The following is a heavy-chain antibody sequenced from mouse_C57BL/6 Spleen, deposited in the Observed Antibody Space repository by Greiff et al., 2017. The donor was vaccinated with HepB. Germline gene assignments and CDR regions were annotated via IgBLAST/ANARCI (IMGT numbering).Heavy chain of an antibody. V-gene: IGHV1-18*01. D-gene: IGHD2-4*01. CDR2: INPNNGGT. J-gene: IGHJ3*01. CDR1: GYTFTDYN. CDR3: ARGVWKNYDYDVNAY. Sequence: EVQLQQSGPELVKPGASVKIPCKASGYTFTDYNMDWVKQSHGKSLEWIGDINPNNGGTIYNQKFKGKATLTVDKSSSTAYMELRSLTSEDTAVYYCARGVWKNYDYDVNAYWGQGTLVTVSA.